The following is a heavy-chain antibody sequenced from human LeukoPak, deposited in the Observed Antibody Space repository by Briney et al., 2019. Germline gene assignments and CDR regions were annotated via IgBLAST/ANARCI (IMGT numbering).Heavy chain of an antibody. J-gene: IGHJ4*02. CDR1: RFNVNNYW. CDR3: VKDFGGNSDY. CDR2: INEDGRVT. D-gene: IGHD4-23*01. Sequence: GGSLRLSCAASRFNVNNYWMHWVREAPGKGLVWVSRINEDGRVTSYAGSVRGRFTISRDSVENTLHLQMNSLRAEDTAVYYCVKDFGGNSDYWGQGTLVTVSS. V-gene: IGHV3-74*01.